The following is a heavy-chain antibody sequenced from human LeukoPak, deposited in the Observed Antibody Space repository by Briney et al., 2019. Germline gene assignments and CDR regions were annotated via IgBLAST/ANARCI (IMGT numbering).Heavy chain of an antibody. CDR1: GFTFSKCG. CDR2: VNENGRNT. V-gene: IGHV3-23*01. J-gene: IGHJ4*02. D-gene: IGHD6-19*01. CDR3: TKGDGGSYPIDY. Sequence: GASLRLSCAASGFTFSKCGMSWVRQAPGEGLEWVSTVNENGRNTHYADSVKGRFTISRDKSKNTLLLQMNSLRADDTALYYCTKGDGGSYPIDYWGQGTLVIVSS.